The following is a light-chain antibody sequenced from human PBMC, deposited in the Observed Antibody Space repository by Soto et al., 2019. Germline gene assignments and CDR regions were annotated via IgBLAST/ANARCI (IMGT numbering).Light chain of an antibody. Sequence: QMIPKPSSLAASVGDVVTSTCQARQDISNYLNWYQQKPGKAPRLLIYDASNLETGVPSRFSGSGSGTDFTLTISSLQPEDFAIHFCQQTYSAPGTFGQGTKVDI. J-gene: IGKJ1*01. CDR2: DAS. V-gene: IGKV1-33*01. CDR3: QQTYSAPGT. CDR1: QDISNY.